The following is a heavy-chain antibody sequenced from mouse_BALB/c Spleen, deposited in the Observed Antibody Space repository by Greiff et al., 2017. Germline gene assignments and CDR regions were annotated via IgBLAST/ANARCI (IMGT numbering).Heavy chain of an antibody. J-gene: IGHJ2*01. Sequence: QVQLQQPGAELVRPGASVKLSCKASGYTFTSYWINWVKQRPGQGLEWIGNIYPSDSYTNYNQKFKDKATLTVDKSSSTAYMQLSSQTSEESADYYVTKGHGNYGFDDCGQGTTLTVSS. CDR3: TKGHGNYGFDD. V-gene: IGHV1-69*02. CDR1: GYTFTSYW. CDR2: IYPSDSYT. D-gene: IGHD2-4*01.